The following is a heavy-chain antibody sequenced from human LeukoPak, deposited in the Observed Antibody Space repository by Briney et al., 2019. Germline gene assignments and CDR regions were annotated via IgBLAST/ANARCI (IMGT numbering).Heavy chain of an antibody. J-gene: IGHJ6*04. CDR1: GFTFSSYS. CDR2: ISSSSSYI. D-gene: IGHD3-10*02. V-gene: IGHV3-21*01. Sequence: GGSLRLSCAASGFTFSSYSMNWVRQAPGKGLEWVSSISSSSSYIYYADSVKGRFTISRDNAKNSLYLQMDSLRAEDTAVYYCAELGITMIGGVWGKGTTVTISS. CDR3: AELGITMIGGV.